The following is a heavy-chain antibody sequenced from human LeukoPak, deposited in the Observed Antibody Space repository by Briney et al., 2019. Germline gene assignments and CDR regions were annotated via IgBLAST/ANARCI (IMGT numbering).Heavy chain of an antibody. CDR2: IRYDGSNK. J-gene: IGHJ4*02. CDR3: AKVGSSSWFFDY. V-gene: IGHV3-30*02. Sequence: QSGGSLRLSCAASGFTFTTYGMHWVRQAPGKGLEWVAFIRYDGSNKYYADSVKGRFTISRDNPKNTLYLQMNSLRAEDTAVYYCAKVGSSSWFFDYWGQGTLVTVSS. CDR1: GFTFTTYG. D-gene: IGHD6-13*01.